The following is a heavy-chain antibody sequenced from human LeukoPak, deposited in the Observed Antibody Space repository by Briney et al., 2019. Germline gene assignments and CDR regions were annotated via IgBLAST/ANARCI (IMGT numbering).Heavy chain of an antibody. D-gene: IGHD6-13*01. Sequence: PGGSLRLSCAASGFPFSDYWMSWVRQAPGKGLEWVSLISWDGGSTYYADSVKGRFTISRDNSKNSLYLQMNSLRAEDTALYYCAKASSSWYYFDYWGQGTLVTVSS. CDR3: AKASSSWYYFDY. V-gene: IGHV3-43D*04. CDR2: ISWDGGST. J-gene: IGHJ4*02. CDR1: GFPFSDYW.